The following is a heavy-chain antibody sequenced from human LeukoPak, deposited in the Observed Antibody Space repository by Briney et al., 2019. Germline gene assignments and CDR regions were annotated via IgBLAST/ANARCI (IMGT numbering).Heavy chain of an antibody. CDR1: GGSISSYY. V-gene: IGHV4-59*08. CDR2: IYYSGST. CDR3: ARQGGYYYGSGSYECLDY. D-gene: IGHD3-10*01. J-gene: IGHJ4*02. Sequence: SETLSLTCTVSGGSISSYYWSWIRQPPGKGLEWIGYIYYSGSTNYNPSLKSRVTISVDTSRNQFSLKLSSVTAADTAVYYCARQGGYYYGSGSYECLDYWGQGTLVTVSS.